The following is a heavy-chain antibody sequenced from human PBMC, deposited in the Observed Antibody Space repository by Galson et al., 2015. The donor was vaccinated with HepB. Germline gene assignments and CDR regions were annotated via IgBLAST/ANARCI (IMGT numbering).Heavy chain of an antibody. CDR1: GFTFSNYG. J-gene: IGHJ4*02. V-gene: IGHV3-23*01. CDR3: AKRDTISRYFFDY. CDR2: ASKTVPTT. Sequence: SLRLSCAASGFTFSNYGMSWVRQAPGKGLEWVSTASKTVPTTYYADSVRGRFTISRDNSRNIVYLQMNSLRDEDTAVYYCAKRDTISRYFFDYWGQGILVTVSS. D-gene: IGHD3-3*02.